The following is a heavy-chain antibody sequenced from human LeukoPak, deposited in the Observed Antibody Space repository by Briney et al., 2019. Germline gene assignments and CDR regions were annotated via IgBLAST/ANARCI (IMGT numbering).Heavy chain of an antibody. Sequence: GGSLRLSCAASGFTFSGYTMNWVRQAPGKGLEWVSSISSSSSYIYYADSVKGRFTISRDNAKNSLYLQMNSLRAEDTAVYYCARWPGGYYDSSGYPDYWGQGTLVTVSS. CDR2: ISSSSSYI. D-gene: IGHD3-22*01. CDR1: GFTFSGYT. V-gene: IGHV3-21*01. J-gene: IGHJ4*02. CDR3: ARWPGGYYDSSGYPDY.